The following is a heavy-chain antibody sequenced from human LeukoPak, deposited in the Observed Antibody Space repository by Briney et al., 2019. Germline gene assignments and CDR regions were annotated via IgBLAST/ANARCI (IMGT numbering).Heavy chain of an antibody. Sequence: QPGGSLRLSCAASGFTFSTYSMNWVRQAPGKGLEWVSYISNSGSTISYADSVKGRFTVSRDNAKNSLYLQMNSLRAEDTAVYYCARDVVYYYDSSGYYYWGQGTLVTVSS. J-gene: IGHJ4*02. V-gene: IGHV3-48*01. CDR2: ISNSGSTI. CDR1: GFTFSTYS. CDR3: ARDVVYYYDSSGYYY. D-gene: IGHD3-22*01.